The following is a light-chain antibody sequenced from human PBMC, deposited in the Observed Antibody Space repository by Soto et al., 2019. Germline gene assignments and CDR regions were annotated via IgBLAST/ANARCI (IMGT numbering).Light chain of an antibody. CDR2: EVS. J-gene: IGLJ2*01. CDR1: SSDVGDYKY. Sequence: QSVLTQPASVSGSPGQSITISCTGTSSDVGDYKYVSWYQQHPGKAPKLMIYEVSNRPSGVSNRFSGSKSGSTASLIISGLQDEDEADYYCSSYTSSSTLVFGGGTKLTVL. CDR3: SSYTSSSTLV. V-gene: IGLV2-14*01.